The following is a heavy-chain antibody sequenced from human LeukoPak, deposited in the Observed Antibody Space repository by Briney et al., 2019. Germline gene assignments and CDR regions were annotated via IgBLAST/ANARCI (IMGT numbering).Heavy chain of an antibody. Sequence: SVKLSCKASGYTFTSYYMHWVRQAPGQGLEWMGIINPSGGSTSYAQNFQGRVTMTRDTSTRTVYMELSSLRSEDAAVYYCAREIAVAIDYWGQGTLVTVSS. J-gene: IGHJ4*02. CDR3: AREIAVAIDY. CDR2: INPSGGST. CDR1: GYTFTSYY. V-gene: IGHV1-46*01. D-gene: IGHD6-19*01.